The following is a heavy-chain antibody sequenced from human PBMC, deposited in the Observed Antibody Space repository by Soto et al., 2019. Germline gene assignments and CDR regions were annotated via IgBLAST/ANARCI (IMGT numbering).Heavy chain of an antibody. V-gene: IGHV4-34*01. Sequence: PSETLSLTCVVSGGSLSDYFWSWIRQPPGMALEWIGEINHLGSINYNPSLKSRVTMSVDTSKNQFSLTLNSVTAADTATYYCARGVLLHGAYCYYMYVRARRTTVTVSS. D-gene: IGHD2-15*01. CDR2: INHLGSI. J-gene: IGHJ6*03. CDR1: GGSLSDYF. CDR3: ARGVLLHGAYCYYMYV.